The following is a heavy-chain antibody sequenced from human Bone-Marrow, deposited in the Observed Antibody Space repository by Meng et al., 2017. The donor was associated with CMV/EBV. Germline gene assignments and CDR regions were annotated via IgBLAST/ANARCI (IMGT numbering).Heavy chain of an antibody. V-gene: IGHV3-13*03. D-gene: IGHD2-2*01. CDR3: ATPGYQLLFPYYFDY. CDR1: GFTFSSYD. J-gene: IGHJ4*02. Sequence: GGSLRLSCAACGFTFSSYDMHWVRQATGKGLEWVSAIGTAGDTYYPGSVKGQFTISRDNSKNTLYLQMNSLRAEDTAVYYCATPGYQLLFPYYFDYWGQGTLVTVSS. CDR2: IGTAGDT.